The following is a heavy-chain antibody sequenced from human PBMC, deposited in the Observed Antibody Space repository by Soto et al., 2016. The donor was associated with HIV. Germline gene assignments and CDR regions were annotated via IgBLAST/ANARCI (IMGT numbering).Heavy chain of an antibody. CDR2: MNPNSGNT. D-gene: IGHD1-26*01. CDR1: GYTFTSYD. Sequence: QVQLVQSGAQVKKPGASVKVSCKTSGYTFTSYDINWVRQAPGQGLEWMGWMNPNSGNTGYAQKFQGRVTITRNTSISTVYMELSSLRSEDTAVYYCARGLPVGAYAFDIWGQGTMVTVSS. V-gene: IGHV1-8*03. J-gene: IGHJ3*02. CDR3: ARGLPVGAYAFDI.